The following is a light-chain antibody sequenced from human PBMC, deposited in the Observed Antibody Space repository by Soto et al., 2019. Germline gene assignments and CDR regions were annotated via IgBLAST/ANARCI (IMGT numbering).Light chain of an antibody. CDR2: FDS. CDR1: IIGGKS. J-gene: IGLJ3*02. Sequence: SYELTQPPSVSVAPGETARMTCGGNIIGGKSVHWYQQKPGQAPVLVIRFDSDRPSGIPERFSASNSGNTATLPISRVEAGDEADFYCQVWDTDGDTRGVFGGGTKLTVL. V-gene: IGLV3-21*04. CDR3: QVWDTDGDTRGV.